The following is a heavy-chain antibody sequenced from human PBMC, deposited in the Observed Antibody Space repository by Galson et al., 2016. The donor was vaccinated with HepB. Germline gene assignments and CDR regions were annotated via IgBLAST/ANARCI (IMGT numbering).Heavy chain of an antibody. CDR3: ARVSGESGPDY. CDR1: GFSFSRYG. V-gene: IGHV3-33*08. J-gene: IGHJ4*02. D-gene: IGHD3-10*01. CDR2: RWSDGSNK. Sequence: SLRLSCAASGFSFSRYGMPWVRQAPGKGLEWVAVRWSDGSNKYYADSVKGRFTISRDTSKNTLYLQMNSLRAEDTAVYYCARVSGESGPDYWGQGTLVTVSS.